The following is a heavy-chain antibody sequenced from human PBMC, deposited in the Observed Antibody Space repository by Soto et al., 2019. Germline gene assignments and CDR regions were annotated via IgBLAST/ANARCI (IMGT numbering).Heavy chain of an antibody. CDR3: ARGRTVSSIGPLLV. D-gene: IGHD1-1*01. V-gene: IGHV1-18*01. J-gene: IGHJ1*01. CDR1: GYNFFDYG. CDR2: VSPKSGNT. Sequence: QIQLVQSGAEVKKPGASVKVSCKASGYNFFDYGVSWVRQAPGQGLEWMGWVSPKSGNTDYARKVQGRVTMTTDIATSTAYMELRGLISDDTGVYYCARGRTVSSIGPLLVWGQGTLGSVSS.